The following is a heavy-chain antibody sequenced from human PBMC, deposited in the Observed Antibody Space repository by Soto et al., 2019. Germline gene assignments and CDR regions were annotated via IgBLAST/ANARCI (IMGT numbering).Heavy chain of an antibody. CDR2: IYSGGST. J-gene: IGHJ4*02. D-gene: IGHD3-10*01. CDR1: GFTVSSNY. CDR3: AREGSPSITMVRGIFDY. Sequence: EVQLVESGGGLVQPGGSLRLSCAASGFTVSSNYMSWVRQAPGKGLEWVSVIYSGGSTYYADSVKGRFTISRDNSKNTLYLQMNSLRAEDTAVYHCAREGSPSITMVRGIFDYWGQGTLVTVSS. V-gene: IGHV3-66*01.